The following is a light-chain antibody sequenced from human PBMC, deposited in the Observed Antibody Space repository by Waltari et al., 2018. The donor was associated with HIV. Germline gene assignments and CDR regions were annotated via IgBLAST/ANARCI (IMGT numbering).Light chain of an antibody. V-gene: IGLV6-57*01. CDR1: SGSIASNH. CDR2: EEK. J-gene: IGLJ2*01. CDR3: QSYDANYRGI. Sequence: MLTQHHSVSESPGKTVTISCTRRSGSIASNHVQWYQQRPGSSPITIIYEEKQRPSGVPDRFSGSIDSSSNAASLTISGLKTEDEADYYCQSYDANYRGIFGGGTKLTVL.